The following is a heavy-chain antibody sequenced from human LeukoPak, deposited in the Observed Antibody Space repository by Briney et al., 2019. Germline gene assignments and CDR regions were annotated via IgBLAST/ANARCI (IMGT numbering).Heavy chain of an antibody. J-gene: IGHJ5*02. CDR1: GYPFTTWE. Sequence: ASVKVSCKTSGYPFTTWEINWVRQAAGQGLEWMGWVHPNSGNTAYAQKFQGRVTMTRDTSVSTAYMELSGLRFDDTAVYFCARGPRNDPWGQGTLVTVSS. D-gene: IGHD1-14*01. CDR3: ARGPRNDP. V-gene: IGHV1-8*01. CDR2: VHPNSGNT.